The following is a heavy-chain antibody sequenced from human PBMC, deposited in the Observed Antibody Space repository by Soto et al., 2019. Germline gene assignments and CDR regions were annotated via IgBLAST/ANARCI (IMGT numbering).Heavy chain of an antibody. CDR3: AHSRCGGDCLRSYSSHYYYGMDV. V-gene: IGHV2-5*02. D-gene: IGHD2-21*02. J-gene: IGHJ6*02. CDR2: IYWDDDK. CDR1: GFSLSTGGVG. Sequence: QITLKESGPTLVKPTQTLTLTCTFSGFSLSTGGVGVGWIRQPPGKALDWLALIYWDDDKRYSPSLKSRLTVTKDTSKNQVVLTMTNMDPVDTATYYCAHSRCGGDCLRSYSSHYYYGMDVWGQGTTVTVSS.